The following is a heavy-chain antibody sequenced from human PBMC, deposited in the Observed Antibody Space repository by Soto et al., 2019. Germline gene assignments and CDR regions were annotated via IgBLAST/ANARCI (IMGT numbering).Heavy chain of an antibody. CDR3: ARNSDYDDSSGFAIPTSAYYYYYGMDV. CDR1: GYSFTSYW. D-gene: IGHD3-22*01. CDR2: IYPGDSDT. J-gene: IGHJ6*02. Sequence: GESLKISCKGSGYSFTSYWIGWVRQMPGKGLEWMGIIYPGDSDTRYSPSFQGQVTISADKSISTAYLQWSSLKASDTAMYYCARNSDYDDSSGFAIPTSAYYYYYGMDVWGQGTTVTVSS. V-gene: IGHV5-51*01.